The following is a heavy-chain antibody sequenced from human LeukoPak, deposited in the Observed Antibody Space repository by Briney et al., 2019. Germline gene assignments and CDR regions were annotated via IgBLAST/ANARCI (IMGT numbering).Heavy chain of an antibody. D-gene: IGHD5-18*01. Sequence: PSETLSLTCAVYGGSFSGYYWSWIRQPPGKGLEWIGGINHSGSTNYNPSLKSRVTISVDTSKNQFSLKLSSVTAADTAVYYCARGRGLYSYGPRAFDIWGQGTMVTVSS. J-gene: IGHJ3*02. V-gene: IGHV4-34*01. CDR2: INHSGST. CDR3: ARGRGLYSYGPRAFDI. CDR1: GGSFSGYY.